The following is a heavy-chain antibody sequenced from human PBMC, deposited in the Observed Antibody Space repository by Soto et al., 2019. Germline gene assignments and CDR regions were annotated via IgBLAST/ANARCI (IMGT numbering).Heavy chain of an antibody. V-gene: IGHV6-1*01. CDR3: ARGGIGLTVFRMDV. Sequence: SQTLSLTCAISGDSVSNNNAAWHWIRQSPSRGLEWLGRTYYRSKWYTDYAVSVRSRATINPDTSKNQFSLQLSSVIPEDTAVYYCARGGIGLTVFRMDVWGKGTMVTVSS. J-gene: IGHJ6*04. CDR1: GDSVSNNNAA. CDR2: TYYRSKWYT. D-gene: IGHD4-4*01.